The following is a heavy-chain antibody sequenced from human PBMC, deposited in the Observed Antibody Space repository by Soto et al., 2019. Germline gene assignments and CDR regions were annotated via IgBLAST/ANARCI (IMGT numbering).Heavy chain of an antibody. Sequence: QVQLQESGPGLVKPSDTLSLTCAVSGTSISDDYWWGWIRQTPGKGLEWIGYISSGGATHYNPSLGSRLTMSVDTSRSQFSLKLSSVTAVDAALYYCTRKTGGYYFFEYWGRGTLVTVSS. CDR3: TRKTGGYYFFEY. J-gene: IGHJ4*02. V-gene: IGHV4-28*01. CDR1: GTSISDDYW. CDR2: ISSGGAT. D-gene: IGHD2-8*02.